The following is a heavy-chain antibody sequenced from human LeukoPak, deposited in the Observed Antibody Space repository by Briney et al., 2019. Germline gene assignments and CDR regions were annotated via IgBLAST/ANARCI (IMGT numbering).Heavy chain of an antibody. CDR3: ARDPYSSGWYGNENYYWFDP. Sequence: GGSLRLSCAASGFTLSSYWMSWVRQAPGKGLEWVANIKHDGSEKYYVDSVKGRFTISRDNAKNSLYLQMNSLRAEDTAVYYCARDPYSSGWYGNENYYWFDPWGQGTLVTVSS. D-gene: IGHD6-19*01. CDR1: GFTLSSYW. CDR2: IKHDGSEK. V-gene: IGHV3-7*01. J-gene: IGHJ5*02.